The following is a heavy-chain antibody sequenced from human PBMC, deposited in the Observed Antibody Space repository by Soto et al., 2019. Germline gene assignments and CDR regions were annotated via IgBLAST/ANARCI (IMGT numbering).Heavy chain of an antibody. V-gene: IGHV1-69*06. CDR1: GGTFSSYA. J-gene: IGHJ6*02. D-gene: IGHD5-12*01. CDR3: ARGHIVATIFDYYYYGMDV. CDR2: IIPIFGSA. Sequence: GASVKVSCKASGGTFSSYAISWVRQAPGQGLEWMGGIIPIFGSANYAQKFQGRVTITADKSTSTAYMELSSLRSEDTAVYYCARGHIVATIFDYYYYGMDVWGQGTTVTVS.